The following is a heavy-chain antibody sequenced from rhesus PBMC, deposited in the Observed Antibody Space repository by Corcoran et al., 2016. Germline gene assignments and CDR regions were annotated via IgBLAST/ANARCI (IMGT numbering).Heavy chain of an antibody. V-gene: IGHV4-106*01. D-gene: IGHD5-36*01. CDR3: ARSSYGYSSWFDY. Sequence: QVQLQESGPGLVKPSETLSLTCAVSGGSISDSYYWSWIRQPPGTGLEWIGYIYGRGGSTYYNPSRKSRVTISTDTSKNQFSLKLSSVTAADTAVYYCARSSYGYSSWFDYWGQGVLVTVSS. CDR1: GGSISDSYY. J-gene: IGHJ4*01. CDR2: IYGRGGST.